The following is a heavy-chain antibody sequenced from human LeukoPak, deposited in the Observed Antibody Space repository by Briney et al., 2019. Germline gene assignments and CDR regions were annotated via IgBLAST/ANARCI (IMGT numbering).Heavy chain of an antibody. V-gene: IGHV1-69*13. D-gene: IGHD6-19*01. CDR3: ARVGLAVAGTRAFDI. CDR1: GGTFISYA. CDR2: IIPIFGTA. J-gene: IGHJ3*02. Sequence: ASVKVSCKASGGTFISYAISWVRQAPGQGLEWMGGIIPIFGTANYAQKFQGRVTITADESTSTAYMELSSLRSGDTAVYYCARVGLAVAGTRAFDIWGQGTMVTVSS.